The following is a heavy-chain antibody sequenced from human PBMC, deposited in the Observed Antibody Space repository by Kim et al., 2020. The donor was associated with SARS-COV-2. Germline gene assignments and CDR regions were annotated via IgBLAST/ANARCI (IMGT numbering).Heavy chain of an antibody. CDR1: GGSISSYY. J-gene: IGHJ2*01. D-gene: IGHD3-3*01. Sequence: SETLSLTCTVSGGSISSYYWSWIRQPAGKGLEWIGRIYTSGSTNYNPSLKSRVTMSVDTSKNQFSLKLSSVTAADTAVYYCARASPQDYDFWSGYYLYWYFDLWGRGTLVTVSS. V-gene: IGHV4-4*07. CDR2: IYTSGST. CDR3: ARASPQDYDFWSGYYLYWYFDL.